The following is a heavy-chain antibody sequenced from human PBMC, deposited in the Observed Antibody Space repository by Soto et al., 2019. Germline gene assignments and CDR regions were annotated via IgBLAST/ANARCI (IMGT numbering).Heavy chain of an antibody. J-gene: IGHJ2*01. V-gene: IGHV4-34*01. CDR1: GGSFSGYY. D-gene: IGHD3-9*01. CDR3: ARGGRKRDILTGYPTGYFDL. CDR2: ITHSGST. Sequence: QVQLQQWGAGLLKPSETLSLTCAVYGGSFSGYYWSWIRQPPGKGLEWIGEITHSGSTNYNPSLKSRVTISVDTSKIQFSLKLSSVTAADKAVYYCARGGRKRDILTGYPTGYFDLWGRGTLVTVSS.